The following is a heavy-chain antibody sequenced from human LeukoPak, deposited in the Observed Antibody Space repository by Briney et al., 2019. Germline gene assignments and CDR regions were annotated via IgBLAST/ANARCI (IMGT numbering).Heavy chain of an antibody. CDR3: ASSRSSQAYYDFWSGYLNNYYYYMDV. Sequence: GGSLRLSCATSGFTFSSYAMSWVRQAPGKGLEWVSAISGSGGSAYYADSVKGRFTISRDNSKNTLYLQMNSLRAEDTAVYYCASSRSSQAYYDFWSGYLNNYYYYMDVWGKGTTVTVSS. CDR1: GFTFSSYA. V-gene: IGHV3-23*01. D-gene: IGHD3-3*01. J-gene: IGHJ6*03. CDR2: ISGSGGSA.